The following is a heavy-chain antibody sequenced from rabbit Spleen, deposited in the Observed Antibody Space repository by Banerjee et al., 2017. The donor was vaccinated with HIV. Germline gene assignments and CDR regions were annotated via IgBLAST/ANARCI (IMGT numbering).Heavy chain of an antibody. CDR2: IGTGSGTT. CDR3: ARDTSSSFSSYGMDL. Sequence: QSLEESGGGLVKPGASLTLTCTASGVSFSFSSYMCWVRQAPGKGLEWIGCIGTGSGTTYYATWAKGRFTISKTSSTTVTLQMTSLTAADTATYFCARDTSSSFSSYGMDLWGPGTLVTVS. CDR1: GVSFSFSSY. J-gene: IGHJ6*01. D-gene: IGHD1-1*01. V-gene: IGHV1S40*01.